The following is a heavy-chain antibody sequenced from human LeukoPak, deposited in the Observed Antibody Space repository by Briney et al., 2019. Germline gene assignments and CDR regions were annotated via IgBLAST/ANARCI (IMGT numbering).Heavy chain of an antibody. V-gene: IGHV3-48*01. CDR3: ARDLYGDYVVDY. CDR2: ISSSGRTI. J-gene: IGHJ4*02. CDR1: GFTFSSYS. Sequence: GGSLRLSCAASGFTFSSYSMNWVRQAPGKGLEWVSYISSSGRTIYYADSVRGRFTISRDDAKNSPYLQMNSLRAEDTAVYYCARDLYGDYVVDYWGQGTLVTVSS. D-gene: IGHD4-17*01.